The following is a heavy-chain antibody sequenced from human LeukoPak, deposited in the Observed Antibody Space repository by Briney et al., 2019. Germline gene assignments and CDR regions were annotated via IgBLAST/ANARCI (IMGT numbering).Heavy chain of an antibody. V-gene: IGHV4-34*01. CDR3: ARGWVREVTSIYYYGMDV. CDR1: GGSFSGYY. CDR2: INHSGST. Sequence: PSETLSLTCAVYGGSFSGYYWSWIRQPPGKGLEWIGEINHSGSTNYNPSLKSRVTISVDTSKNQFSLKLSSVTAADTAVYYCARGWVREVTSIYYYGMDVWGQGTTVTVSS. D-gene: IGHD3-10*01. J-gene: IGHJ6*02.